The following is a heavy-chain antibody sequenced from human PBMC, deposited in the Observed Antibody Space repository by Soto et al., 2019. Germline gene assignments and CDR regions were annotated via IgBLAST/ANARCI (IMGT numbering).Heavy chain of an antibody. J-gene: IGHJ4*02. CDR2: INHSGST. CDR3: ARLAYSYGLYLDY. D-gene: IGHD5-18*01. Sequence: SETLSLTCAVYGGSFSGYYWSWIRQPPGKGLEWIGEINHSGSTNYNPSLKSRVTTSVDTSKNQFSLKLSSVTAADTAVYYCARLAYSYGLYLDYWGQGTLDTVSA. CDR1: GGSFSGYY. V-gene: IGHV4-34*01.